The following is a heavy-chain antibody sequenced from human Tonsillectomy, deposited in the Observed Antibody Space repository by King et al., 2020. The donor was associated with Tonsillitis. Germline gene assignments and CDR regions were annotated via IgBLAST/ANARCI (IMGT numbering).Heavy chain of an antibody. D-gene: IGHD3-22*01. V-gene: IGHV3-30*18. Sequence: VQLVESGGGVVQPGRSLRLSCAASGFTFSSYGMHWVRQAPGKGLEWVAVISYDGSNKYYADSVKGRFTIPRDNSKNTLYLQMNSLRAEDTAVYYCAKDPYYYDSSGYLEYFQHWGQGTLVTVSS. CDR1: GFTFSSYG. J-gene: IGHJ1*01. CDR3: AKDPYYYDSSGYLEYFQH. CDR2: ISYDGSNK.